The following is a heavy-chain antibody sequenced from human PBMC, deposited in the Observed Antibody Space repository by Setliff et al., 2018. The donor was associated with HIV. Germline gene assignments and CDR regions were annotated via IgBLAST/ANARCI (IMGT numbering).Heavy chain of an antibody. CDR1: GFTFSTYW. J-gene: IGHJ6*02. CDR2: IKQDGSEK. D-gene: IGHD6-13*01. Sequence: GGSLRLSCAASGFTFSTYWMSWVRQAPGKGLEWVANIKQDGSEKYYVDSVKGRFTISRDNAKNSLYLQMNSLRAEDTAVYYCARDMGTSSSWPFLHYYYYGMDVWGQGTTVTVSS. V-gene: IGHV3-7*01. CDR3: ARDMGTSSSWPFLHYYYYGMDV.